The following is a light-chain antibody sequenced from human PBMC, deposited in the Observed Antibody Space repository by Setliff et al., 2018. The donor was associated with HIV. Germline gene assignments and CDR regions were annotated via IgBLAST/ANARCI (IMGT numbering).Light chain of an antibody. Sequence: QSALTQPPSVSGSPGQSVTISCTGTSGDVGAYNRVSWYQQAPGKAPKVIIYEVTNRPSGVPDRFSGSKSGNTASLTISGLQAEDEADYYCYSYTSSDTYVFGTGTKVTVL. CDR2: EVT. J-gene: IGLJ1*01. CDR3: YSYTSSDTYV. V-gene: IGLV2-18*02. CDR1: SGDVGAYNR.